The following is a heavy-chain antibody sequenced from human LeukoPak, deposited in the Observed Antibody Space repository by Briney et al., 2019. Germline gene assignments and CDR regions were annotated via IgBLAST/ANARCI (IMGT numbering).Heavy chain of an antibody. V-gene: IGHV3-30*02. D-gene: IGHD3-10*01. CDR2: IRYDGSNK. CDR1: GFTFSSYG. J-gene: IGHJ4*02. CDR3: ARGSWFGELWYFDY. Sequence: TGGSLRLSCAASGFTFSSYGMHWVRQAPGKGLEWEAFIRYDGSNKYYADSVKGRFTISRDNSKNTLYLQMNSLRAEDTAVYYCARGSWFGELWYFDYWGQGTLATVSS.